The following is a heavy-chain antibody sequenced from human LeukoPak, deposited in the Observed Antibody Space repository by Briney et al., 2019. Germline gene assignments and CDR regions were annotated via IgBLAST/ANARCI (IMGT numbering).Heavy chain of an antibody. D-gene: IGHD3-22*01. CDR2: IYYSGRT. Sequence: SETLSLTCTIFGDSVSRSDSYWDWIRQPPGKGLEWIGTIYYSGRTYYSPSLKSRVTLSVDMSNNQFSLTLSSVTAADTALYFCARRRYYDSSGYLEWGQGTLVTISS. CDR1: GDSVSRSDSY. CDR3: ARRRYYDSSGYLE. J-gene: IGHJ1*01. V-gene: IGHV4-39*01.